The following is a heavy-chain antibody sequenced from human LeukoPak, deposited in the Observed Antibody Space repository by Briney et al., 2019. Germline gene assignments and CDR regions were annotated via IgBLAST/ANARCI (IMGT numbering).Heavy chain of an antibody. CDR3: ARVELMVRGPYFDY. Sequence: SETLSLTCTVSGGSISSGGYYWSWIRQHPGTGLEWIGYIYYSGSTYYNPSLKSRVTISVDTSKNQFSLKLSSVTAADTAVYYCARVELMVRGPYFDYWGQGTLVTVSS. CDR2: IYYSGST. D-gene: IGHD3-10*01. CDR1: GGSISSGGYY. V-gene: IGHV4-31*03. J-gene: IGHJ4*02.